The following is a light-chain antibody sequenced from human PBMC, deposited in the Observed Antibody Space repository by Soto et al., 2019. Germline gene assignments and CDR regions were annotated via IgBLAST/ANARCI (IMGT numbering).Light chain of an antibody. CDR1: QTITTS. J-gene: IGKJ1*01. Sequence: DIQMTQSPSTLSASVGDGVTITCRASQTITTSLAWYQQKPGKAPKLLIYKASSLESGVPSRFSGSGSGTEFTLTISSLQPDDFATCYSVRTFGQGTKVEI. V-gene: IGKV1-5*03. CDR3: VRT. CDR2: KAS.